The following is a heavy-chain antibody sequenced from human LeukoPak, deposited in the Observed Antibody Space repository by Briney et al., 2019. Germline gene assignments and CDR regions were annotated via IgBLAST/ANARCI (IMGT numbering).Heavy chain of an antibody. CDR1: GYTFTSYG. D-gene: IGHD1-14*01. Sequence: ASVKVSCKASGYTFTSYGISWARQAPGQGLEWKGWISGYTGNTNYAQKLQGRVSMTTDTSTTTVYMELRSLRSDDTAVYYCARDLLMIGGITDDYWGQGTLVTVSS. J-gene: IGHJ4*02. CDR2: ISGYTGNT. V-gene: IGHV1-18*01. CDR3: ARDLLMIGGITDDY.